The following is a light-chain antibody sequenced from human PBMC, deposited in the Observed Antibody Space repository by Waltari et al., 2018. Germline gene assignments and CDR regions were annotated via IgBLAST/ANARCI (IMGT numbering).Light chain of an antibody. CDR1: QTIGRS. V-gene: IGKV3-15*01. CDR3: QQYNNSPPGT. J-gene: IGKJ1*01. CDR2: GAS. Sequence: ETVATQSPATLSVSPGERVTLSCWTSQTIGRSLAWYQQKPDEAPRLVIYGASIRDTSIPARLSGSGSETEFALTISSLQSEDFAVYYCQQYNNSPPGTFGQGTKVEI.